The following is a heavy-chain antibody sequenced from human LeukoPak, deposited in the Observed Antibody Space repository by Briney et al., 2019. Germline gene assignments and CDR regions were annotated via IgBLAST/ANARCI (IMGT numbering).Heavy chain of an antibody. CDR2: TNPNTGGT. CDR1: GYTFIAYY. CDR3: ARDSDHDSKSP. Sequence: ASVQVSCKASGYTFIAYYLHWVRQAPGQGLEWMGWTNPNTGGTNYAQKFQGRVTMTRDTSISKAYMELSRLRSDDTAVYYCARDSDHDSKSPWGQGTLVAVSS. D-gene: IGHD4-11*01. J-gene: IGHJ5*02. V-gene: IGHV1-2*02.